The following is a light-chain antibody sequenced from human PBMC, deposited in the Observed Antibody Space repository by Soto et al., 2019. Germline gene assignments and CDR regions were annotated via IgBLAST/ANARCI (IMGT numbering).Light chain of an antibody. CDR3: QQSYSTHPA. Sequence: DIQMTQSPSFLSASVGDRVTITCRASQSISSYLNWYQHKPGKAPKLLIYAASSLQSGVPSRFSGSGSGTDFTLTISTLQPEDFATYYCQQSYSTHPAFGQGTKVEIK. V-gene: IGKV1-39*01. CDR2: AAS. J-gene: IGKJ1*01. CDR1: QSISSY.